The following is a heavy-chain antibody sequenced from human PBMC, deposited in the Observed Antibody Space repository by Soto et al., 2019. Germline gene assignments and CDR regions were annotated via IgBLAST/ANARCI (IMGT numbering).Heavy chain of an antibody. D-gene: IGHD2-15*01. CDR2: ISSSTGYI. J-gene: IGHJ6*02. CDR3: AKMGYGGNYFSGMDV. CDR1: GFTFSSYS. V-gene: IGHV3-21*01. Sequence: EVQLVESGGGLVQPGGSLRLSCAASGFTFSSYSMNWVRQAPGKGLEWVSSISSSTGYIYYADSVKGRFTISRDSAKDLLYLQMTSRLAADTAVYYCAKMGYGGNYFSGMDVWGQGPTVTVS.